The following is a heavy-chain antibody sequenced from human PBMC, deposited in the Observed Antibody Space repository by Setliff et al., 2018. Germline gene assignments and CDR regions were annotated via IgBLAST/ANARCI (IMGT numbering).Heavy chain of an antibody. CDR3: ARAAKYDSSGYYGFWFDP. D-gene: IGHD3-22*01. CDR1: GGSLSSYY. CDR2: IYTRGST. V-gene: IGHV4-59*01. Sequence: PSETLSLTCTVSGGSLSSYYWSWIRQHPGKGLEWIGQIYTRGSTNENLSLKSRVTISVDTSKNQFSLRLSSVTAADTAVYYCARAAKYDSSGYYGFWFDPWGQGNLVTVSA. J-gene: IGHJ5*02.